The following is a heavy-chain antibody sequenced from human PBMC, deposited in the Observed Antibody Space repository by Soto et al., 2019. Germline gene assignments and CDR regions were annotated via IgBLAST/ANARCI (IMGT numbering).Heavy chain of an antibody. CDR2: IYRTGST. CDR1: GGSFTSNNW. V-gene: IGHV4-4*02. Sequence: KPSETLSLTCTVSGGSFTSNNWWTWVRQPPGQGLEWIGEIYRTGSTNYNPSLKSRVTISLDKSENQCSLKVTSLTAADTAVYYCASRDPGTSVDYWGQGTLVTVSS. J-gene: IGHJ4*02. D-gene: IGHD1-7*01. CDR3: ASRDPGTSVDY.